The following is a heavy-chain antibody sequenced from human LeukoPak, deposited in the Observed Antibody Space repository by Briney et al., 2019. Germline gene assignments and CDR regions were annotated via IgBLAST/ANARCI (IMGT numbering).Heavy chain of an antibody. CDR3: LKKMDGGDFDY. J-gene: IGHJ4*02. CDR2: IDPSRGWT. CDR1: GYAFGTYF. V-gene: IGHV1-46*01. D-gene: IGHD2-8*01. Sequence: ASVKVSCKASGYAFGTYFIHWMRQAPGQGLEWLGRIDPSRGWTHLPRKFQGRVTVTRDTSTTTVDMELSSLTSEDTALYYCLKKMDGGDFDYWGQGPLATVSS.